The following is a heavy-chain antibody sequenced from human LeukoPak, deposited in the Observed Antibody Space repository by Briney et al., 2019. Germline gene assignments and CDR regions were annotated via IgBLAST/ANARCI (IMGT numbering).Heavy chain of an antibody. CDR1: GGSISSYY. J-gene: IGHJ4*02. V-gene: IGHV4-4*07. CDR3: AGYGSGSYYNLAFDY. CDR2: IYTSGST. D-gene: IGHD3-10*01. Sequence: SETLSLTCTVSGGSISSYYWSRIRQPAGKGLEWIGRIYTSGSTNYNPSLKSRVTMSVDTSKNQFSLKLSSVTAADTAVYYCAGYGSGSYYNLAFDYWGQGTLVTVSS.